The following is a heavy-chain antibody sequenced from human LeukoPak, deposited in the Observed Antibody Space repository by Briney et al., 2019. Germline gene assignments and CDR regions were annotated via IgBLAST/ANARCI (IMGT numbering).Heavy chain of an antibody. Sequence: SGTLSLTCAVSGGSISSSNWWSWVRQPPGQGLEWIGEIYHSGSTNYNPSLKSRVTISVDKSKNQFSLKLSSVTAADTAVYYCARVVPPPPGIAAAGPYDYWGQGTLVTVST. CDR1: GGSISSSNW. V-gene: IGHV4-4*02. D-gene: IGHD6-13*01. CDR3: ARVVPPPPGIAAAGPYDY. CDR2: IYHSGST. J-gene: IGHJ4*02.